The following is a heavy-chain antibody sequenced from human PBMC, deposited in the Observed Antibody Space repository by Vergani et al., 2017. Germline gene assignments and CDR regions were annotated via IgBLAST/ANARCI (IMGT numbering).Heavy chain of an antibody. CDR1: GGSISSYY. CDR3: VATTVTTYYFDY. V-gene: IGHV4-59*04. J-gene: IGHJ4*02. D-gene: IGHD4-17*01. CDR2: IYHSGST. Sequence: QVQLQESGPGLVKPSETLSLTCPVSGGSISSYYWSWIRQPPGKGLEWIGYIYHSGSTYYNPSLKSRVTISVDRSKNQFSLKLSSVTAADTAVYYCVATTVTTYYFDYWGQGTLVTVSS.